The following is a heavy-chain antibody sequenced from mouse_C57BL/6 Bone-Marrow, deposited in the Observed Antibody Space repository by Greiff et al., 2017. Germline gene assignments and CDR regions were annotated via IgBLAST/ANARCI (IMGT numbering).Heavy chain of an antibody. V-gene: IGHV14-1*01. CDR2: IDPADGDT. D-gene: IGHD5-2*01. J-gene: IGHJ4*01. CDR1: GFNIKDYY. Sequence: VQLLQSGAELVRPGASVKLSCTASGFNIKDYYMHWVKQRPEQGLEWIGRIDPADGDTAYAPKFHGKATMSADTSSNTAYLQLSSLTSEDTAVYYCTTEGEYEDAMDYWGQGTSVTVAS. CDR3: TTEGEYEDAMDY.